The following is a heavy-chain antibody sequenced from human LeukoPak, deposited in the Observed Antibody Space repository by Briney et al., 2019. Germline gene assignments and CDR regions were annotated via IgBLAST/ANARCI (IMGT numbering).Heavy chain of an antibody. CDR3: ARSLPYGTTWYGRFDF. V-gene: IGHV3-7*03. D-gene: IGHD6-13*01. CDR1: GFTFSSYW. CDR2: IKQDGSEK. Sequence: GGSLRLSCAASGFTFSSYWMTWVRQAPGKGLEWVANIKQDGSEKYYVDSVKGRFTISRDNAMNSLYLQMNSLRAEDTAIYYCARSLPYGTTWYGRFDFWGQGTLVTVSS. J-gene: IGHJ4*02.